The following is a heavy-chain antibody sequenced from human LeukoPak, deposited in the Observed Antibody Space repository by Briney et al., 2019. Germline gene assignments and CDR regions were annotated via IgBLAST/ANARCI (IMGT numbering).Heavy chain of an antibody. Sequence: SETLSLTCAVYGGSFSGYYWSWIRQPPGKGLEWIGEINHSGSTNYNPSLKSRVTISVDTSKNQFSLKLSSVTAADTAVYYCARGPRQNLLRYFDWLLYRIDYWGQGTLVTVSS. CDR3: ARGPRQNLLRYFDWLLYRIDY. CDR2: INHSGST. V-gene: IGHV4-34*01. J-gene: IGHJ4*02. CDR1: GGSFSGYY. D-gene: IGHD3-9*01.